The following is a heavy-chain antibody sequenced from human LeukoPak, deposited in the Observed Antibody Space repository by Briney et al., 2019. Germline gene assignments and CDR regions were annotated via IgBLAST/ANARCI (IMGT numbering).Heavy chain of an antibody. CDR2: ISSGGGNT. D-gene: IGHD1-26*01. V-gene: IGHV3-23*01. CDR3: ANRISGSSS. J-gene: IGHJ5*02. Sequence: PGGSLRLSCAASGFTFSSYWMSWVRQAPGKGLEWVSAISSGGGNTDYADSVKGRFIISRDNSKNTVFLQMNSLRAEDTGVYYCANRISGSSSWGQGTLVTVSS. CDR1: GFTFSSYW.